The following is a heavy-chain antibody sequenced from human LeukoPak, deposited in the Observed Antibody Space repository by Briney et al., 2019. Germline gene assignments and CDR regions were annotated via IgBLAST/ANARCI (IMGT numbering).Heavy chain of an antibody. D-gene: IGHD2-15*01. CDR3: ARGEACSGGSCYSAGIMDV. V-gene: IGHV1-2*02. CDR2: INPNSGGT. Sequence: GSVKVSCKASGYTFTGYYMHWVRQAPGQGLEWMGWINPNSGGTNYAQKFQGRVTMTRDTSISTAYMELSRLRSDDTAVYYCARGEACSGGSCYSAGIMDVWGQGTTVTVSS. J-gene: IGHJ6*02. CDR1: GYTFTGYY.